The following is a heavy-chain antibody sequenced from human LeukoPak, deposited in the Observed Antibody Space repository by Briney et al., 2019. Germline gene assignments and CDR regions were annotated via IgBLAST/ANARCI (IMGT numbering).Heavy chain of an antibody. CDR3: ARGHNWNDYFDP. D-gene: IGHD1-20*01. CDR1: SGSMSNYY. CDR2: IHSTGST. J-gene: IGHJ5*02. V-gene: IGHV4-4*07. Sequence: SETLSLTCTASSGSMSNYYWTWIRQPAGKGLEWVGRIHSTGSTTYNPSLKSRVSLSLDTSKNQFSLKVTSVTAADTAVYYCARGHNWNDYFDPWGQGTLVTVSS.